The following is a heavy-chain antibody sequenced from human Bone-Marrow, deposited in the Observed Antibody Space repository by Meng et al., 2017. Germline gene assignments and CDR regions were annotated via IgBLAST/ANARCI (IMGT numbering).Heavy chain of an antibody. CDR2: INHSGST. CDR1: GFTVSSNY. D-gene: IGHD3-3*01. J-gene: IGHJ6*02. CDR3: ARAGVTIFGVVIPRNWDYYYYGMDV. Sequence: ESLKISCAASGFTVSSNYMSWIRQPPGKGLEWIGEINHSGSTNYNPSLKSRVTISVDTSKNQFSLKLSSVTAADTAVYYCARAGVTIFGVVIPRNWDYYYYGMDVWGQGTTVTVSS. V-gene: IGHV4-34*01.